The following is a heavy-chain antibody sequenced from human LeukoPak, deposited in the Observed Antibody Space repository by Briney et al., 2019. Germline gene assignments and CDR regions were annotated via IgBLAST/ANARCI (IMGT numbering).Heavy chain of an antibody. V-gene: IGHV1-2*02. D-gene: IGHD6-19*01. Sequence: VASVKVSFKASAYTFTGYYMHWVRQAPGQGLEWMGWINPNSGGTNYAQKFQGRVTMTRDTSISTAYMELSRLRSDDTAVYYCARDRTIRSGWYNYYGMDVWGQGTTVTVSS. CDR2: INPNSGGT. CDR3: ARDRTIRSGWYNYYGMDV. CDR1: AYTFTGYY. J-gene: IGHJ6*02.